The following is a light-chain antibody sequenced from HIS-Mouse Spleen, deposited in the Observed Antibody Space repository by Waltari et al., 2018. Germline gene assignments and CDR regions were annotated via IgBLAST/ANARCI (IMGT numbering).Light chain of an antibody. V-gene: IGLV3-21*03. J-gene: IGLJ2*01. CDR3: QVWDSSSDHVV. Sequence: SYVLTQPPSVSVAPGKTARTTCGGNNNRSKSVHWYQQNPGQAPVLVVYDDSDRPSGIPERFSGSNSGNTATLTISRVEAGDEADYYCQVWDSSSDHVVFGGGTKLTVL. CDR2: DDS. CDR1: NNRSKS.